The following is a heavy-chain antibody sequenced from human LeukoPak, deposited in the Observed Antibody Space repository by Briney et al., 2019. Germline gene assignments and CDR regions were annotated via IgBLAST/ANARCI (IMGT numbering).Heavy chain of an antibody. D-gene: IGHD6-13*01. Sequence: PGGSLRLSCAASGFTFSSSAMSWVRQAPGKGLEWVSTISGGGGSTYYADSVKGRFTISRDNSKNTLYLQVNSLRAEDTAVYYCAKVVGIRGYFDYWGQGTLVTVSS. CDR3: AKVVGIRGYFDY. CDR2: ISGGGGST. CDR1: GFTFSSSA. J-gene: IGHJ4*02. V-gene: IGHV3-23*01.